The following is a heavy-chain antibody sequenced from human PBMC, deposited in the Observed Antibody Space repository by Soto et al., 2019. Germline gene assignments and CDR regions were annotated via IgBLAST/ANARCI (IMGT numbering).Heavy chain of an antibody. CDR3: ARAGGYGYAEQTFDY. D-gene: IGHD5-18*01. CDR1: GNTFTSNP. CDR2: INPGGGST. Sequence: SVKVSCKASGNTFTSNPMHWARLAPGQGLEWMGIINPGGGSTSYARKFQGRFTVSRGNSKNTLWLQMSSLRVEDTAVYYCARAGGYGYAEQTFDYWGQGTLVTVSS. J-gene: IGHJ4*02. V-gene: IGHV1-46*01.